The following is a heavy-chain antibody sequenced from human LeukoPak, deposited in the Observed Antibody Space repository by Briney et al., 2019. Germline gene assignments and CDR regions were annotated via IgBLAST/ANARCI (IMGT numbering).Heavy chain of an antibody. J-gene: IGHJ5*02. V-gene: IGHV4-4*02. Sequence: SETLSLTCAVSGDSITGPNWWSWVRQPPGKGLEWIGEIYHSGSRNYNPSLKSRVTISVDTSKNQFSLKLSSVTAADTAVYYCARPRIQNWFDPWGQGTLVTVSS. CDR3: ARPRIQNWFDP. CDR2: IYHSGSR. D-gene: IGHD3-3*02. CDR1: GDSITGPNW.